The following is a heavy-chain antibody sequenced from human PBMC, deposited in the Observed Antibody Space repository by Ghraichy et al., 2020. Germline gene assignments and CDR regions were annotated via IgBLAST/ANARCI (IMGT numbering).Heavy chain of an antibody. V-gene: IGHV1-2*04. CDR2: INPNSGGT. CDR1: GYTFTGYY. D-gene: IGHD1-1*01. Sequence: ASVKVSCKASGYTFTGYYMHWVRQAPGQGLEWMGWINPNSGGTNYAQKFQGWVTMTRDTSISTAYMELSRLRSDDTAVYYCARGYPPNYYGMDVWGQGTTVTVSS. CDR3: ARGYPPNYYGMDV. J-gene: IGHJ6*02.